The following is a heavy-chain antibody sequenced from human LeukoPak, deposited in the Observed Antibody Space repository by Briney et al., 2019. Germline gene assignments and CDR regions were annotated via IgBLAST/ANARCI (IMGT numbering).Heavy chain of an antibody. CDR3: AKRPSTVTTFGRDY. J-gene: IGHJ4*02. Sequence: PGGSLRLSCAASGFTFDSFAMSWVRQAPGRGLEWLAAISGSGTSTYYRDSVKGRFTISRDNSGDTLYLQMDSLRTEDTAVYYFAKRPSTVTTFGRDYWGQGSLVTVSS. V-gene: IGHV3-23*01. CDR2: ISGSGTST. D-gene: IGHD4-17*01. CDR1: GFTFDSFA.